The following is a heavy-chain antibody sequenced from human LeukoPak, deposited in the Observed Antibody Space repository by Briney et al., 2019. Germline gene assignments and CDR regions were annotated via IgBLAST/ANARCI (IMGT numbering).Heavy chain of an antibody. CDR3: ATAIGLEWFDY. Sequence: ASVKVSCKASGYTFTSYYMHWVRQAPGQGLEWMGIINPSGGSTSYAQKLQGRVTMTEDTSTDTAYMELSSLRSEDTAVYYCATAIGLEWFDYWGQGTLVTVSS. CDR2: INPSGGST. V-gene: IGHV1-46*01. D-gene: IGHD3-3*01. CDR1: GYTFTSYY. J-gene: IGHJ4*02.